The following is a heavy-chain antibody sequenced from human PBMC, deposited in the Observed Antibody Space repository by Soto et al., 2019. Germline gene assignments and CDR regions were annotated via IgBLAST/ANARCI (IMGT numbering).Heavy chain of an antibody. CDR2: ISGSGGST. D-gene: IGHD2-2*01. V-gene: IGHV3-23*01. J-gene: IGHJ4*02. CDR3: AIGRGYCSSTSCYVGSDY. Sequence: TGGSLRLSCAASGFTFSSYAMSWVRQAPGKGLEWVSAISGSGGSTYYSDSVKGRFTISRDNSKNTLYLQMNSLRAEDTAVYYCAIGRGYCSSTSCYVGSDYWGQGTLVTVSS. CDR1: GFTFSSYA.